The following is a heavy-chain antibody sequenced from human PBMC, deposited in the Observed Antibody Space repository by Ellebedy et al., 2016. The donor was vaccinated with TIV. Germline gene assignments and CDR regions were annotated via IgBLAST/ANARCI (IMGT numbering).Heavy chain of an antibody. V-gene: IGHV3-7*01. J-gene: IGHJ5*02. CDR3: ARDRTAAS. Sequence: GESLKISCAASGCTFSTYWMSWVRQAPGKGLEWVANIKQDGSEKYYVDSVKGRFTISRDNAKNSLYLQMNSLRAEDTAVYYCARDRTAASWGQGTLVTVSS. CDR1: GCTFSTYW. D-gene: IGHD2-15*01. CDR2: IKQDGSEK.